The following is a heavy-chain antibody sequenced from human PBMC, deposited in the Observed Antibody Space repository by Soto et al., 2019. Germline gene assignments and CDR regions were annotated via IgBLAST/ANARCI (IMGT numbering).Heavy chain of an antibody. J-gene: IGHJ6*02. CDR1: GFTFTSSA. D-gene: IGHD3-3*01. Sequence: SVKVSCKASGFTFTSSAVQWVRQARGQRLEWIGWIVVGSGNTNYAQKFQERVTITRDMSTSTAYMELSSLRSEDTAVYYCAADPGLEWLLYGNYYYGMDVWGQGTTVTVSS. V-gene: IGHV1-58*01. CDR3: AADPGLEWLLYGNYYYGMDV. CDR2: IVVGSGNT.